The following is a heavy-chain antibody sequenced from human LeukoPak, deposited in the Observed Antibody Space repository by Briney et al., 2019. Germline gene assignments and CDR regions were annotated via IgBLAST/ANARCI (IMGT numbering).Heavy chain of an antibody. CDR2: IYTSGST. Sequence: SETLSLTCTVSGGSISSGSYYWSWIRQPAGKGLEWIGRIYTSGSTNYNPSLKSRVTISVDTSKNQFSLKLSSVTAADTAVYYCARGRVSGYPDYWGQGTLVTVSS. CDR1: GGSISSGSYY. D-gene: IGHD3-22*01. J-gene: IGHJ4*02. V-gene: IGHV4-61*02. CDR3: ARGRVSGYPDY.